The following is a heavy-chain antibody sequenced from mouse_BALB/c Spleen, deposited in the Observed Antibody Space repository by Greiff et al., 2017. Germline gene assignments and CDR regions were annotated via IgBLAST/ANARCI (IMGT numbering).Heavy chain of an antibody. Sequence: VQLQQPGAELVKPGASVKMSCKASGYTFTSYWMHWVKQRPGQGLEWIGTIDPSDSYTSYNQKFKGKATLTVDTSSSTAYMQLSSLTSEDSAVYYCTRSGGEDYFDYWGQGTTLTVSS. CDR1: GYTFTSYW. V-gene: IGHV1S127*01. CDR2: IDPSDSYT. CDR3: TRSGGEDYFDY. D-gene: IGHD3-1*01. J-gene: IGHJ2*01.